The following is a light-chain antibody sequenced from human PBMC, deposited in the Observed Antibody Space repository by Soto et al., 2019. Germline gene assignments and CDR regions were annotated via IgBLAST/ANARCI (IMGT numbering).Light chain of an antibody. CDR1: QSISSW. CDR2: DAS. V-gene: IGKV1-5*01. CDR3: QQYNSHWT. Sequence: IQMTPSPSSLSASVGDRVTITCRASQSISSWLAWYKQQPGKAPNLLIYDASSLESGVPSRFSGRGSGTEFTLTISSLQPDDFATYYCQQYNSHWTFGQGTQLEIK. J-gene: IGKJ1*01.